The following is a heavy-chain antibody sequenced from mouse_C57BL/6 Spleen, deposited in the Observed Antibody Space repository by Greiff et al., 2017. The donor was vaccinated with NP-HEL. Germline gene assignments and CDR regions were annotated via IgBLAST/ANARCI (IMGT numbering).Heavy chain of an antibody. J-gene: IGHJ3*01. Sequence: QVQLQQPGAELVRPGSSVKLSCKASGYTFTSYWMDWVKQRPGQGLEWIGNIYPSDSETHYNQKFKDKATLTVDKSSSTAYMQLSSLTSEDSAVYYCARPPYDYDGAWFAYWGHGTLVTVSA. CDR2: IYPSDSET. CDR3: ARPPYDYDGAWFAY. D-gene: IGHD2-4*01. CDR1: GYTFTSYW. V-gene: IGHV1-61*01.